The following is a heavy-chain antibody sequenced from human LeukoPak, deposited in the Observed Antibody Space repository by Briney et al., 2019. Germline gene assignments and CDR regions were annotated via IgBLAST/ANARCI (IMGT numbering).Heavy chain of an antibody. CDR3: TRHLAGTDYYYGMDV. CDR1: GFTVSGSA. V-gene: IGHV3-73*01. Sequence: PGGSLRLSCAASGFTVSGSAMHWVRQASGKGLEWVGRIRSKANSYATAYAASVQGRFTISRDDSKNTAYLQMNSLKTEDTAVYYCTRHLAGTDYYYGMDVWGQGTTVTVSS. D-gene: IGHD6-19*01. J-gene: IGHJ6*02. CDR2: IRSKANSYAT.